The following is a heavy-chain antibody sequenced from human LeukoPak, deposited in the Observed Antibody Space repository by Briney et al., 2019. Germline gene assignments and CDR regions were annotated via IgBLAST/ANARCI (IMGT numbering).Heavy chain of an antibody. CDR2: IIPIFGTA. CDR3: ARGPLINDLCSGYNFYYYYMDV. D-gene: IGHD3-3*01. Sequence: AASVRVSCKASGGTFSSYAISWVRQAPGQGLEWMGGIIPIFGTANYAQKFQGRVTITADESTSTAYMELSSLRSEETAVYYCARGPLINDLCSGYNFYYYYMDVWGKGTTVTVSS. CDR1: GGTFSSYA. V-gene: IGHV1-69*13. J-gene: IGHJ6*03.